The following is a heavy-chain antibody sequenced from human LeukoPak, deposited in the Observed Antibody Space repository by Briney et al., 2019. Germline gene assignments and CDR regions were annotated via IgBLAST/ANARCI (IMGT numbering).Heavy chain of an antibody. CDR2: ISGSGGST. D-gene: IGHD6-19*01. Sequence: PGGSLRLSCAASGFAFSSYAMSWVRQAPGKGLEWVSAISGSGGSTYYADSVKGRFTISRDNSKNTLYLQMNSLRAEDTALYYCAKDNGYSSGWYAHFDYWGQGTLVTVSS. CDR1: GFAFSSYA. V-gene: IGHV3-23*01. CDR3: AKDNGYSSGWYAHFDY. J-gene: IGHJ4*02.